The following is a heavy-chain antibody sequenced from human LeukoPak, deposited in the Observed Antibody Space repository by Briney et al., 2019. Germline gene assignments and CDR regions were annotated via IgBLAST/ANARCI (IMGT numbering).Heavy chain of an antibody. D-gene: IGHD6-19*01. CDR1: GFTFSSYW. CDR3: VKLSSGSGSKFGFDS. Sequence: GGSLRLSCAASGFTFSSYWMHWVRQAPGKGLVWVSRISDGGSTTTYADSVKGRFTISRDNSKDILYLQMNSLRAEDTAVYYCVKLSSGSGSKFGFDSWGQGTLVTVSS. V-gene: IGHV3-74*01. CDR2: ISDGGSTT. J-gene: IGHJ4*02.